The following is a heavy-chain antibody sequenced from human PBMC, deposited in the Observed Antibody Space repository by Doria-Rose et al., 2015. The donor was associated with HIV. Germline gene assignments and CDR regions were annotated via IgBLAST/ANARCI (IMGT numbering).Heavy chain of an antibody. CDR3: ARAFDNWNYDY. CDR1: GFTFSSYD. Sequence: QPGGSLRLSCAASGFTFSSYDTHWVRQATGKGLEWVSAIGTGGDTYYPGSVKGRFTIPRENARNSLYLQMNSLRAGDTAVYYCARAFDNWNYDYWGQGTLVTVSS. CDR2: IGTGGDT. V-gene: IGHV3-13*01. D-gene: IGHD1-20*01. J-gene: IGHJ4*02.